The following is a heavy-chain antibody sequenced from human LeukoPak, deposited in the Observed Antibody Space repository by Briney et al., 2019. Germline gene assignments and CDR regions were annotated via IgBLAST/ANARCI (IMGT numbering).Heavy chain of an antibody. CDR2: INHSGST. Sequence: SETLSLTCAVYGGSFSGYYWSWIRQPPGKGLEWIGEINHSGSTNYSPSLKSRVTISVDTSKNQFSLKLSSVTAADTAVYYCARGIRPRTVSLGYWGQGTLVTVSS. CDR1: GGSFSGYY. V-gene: IGHV4-34*01. J-gene: IGHJ4*02. CDR3: ARGIRPRTVSLGY. D-gene: IGHD4-17*01.